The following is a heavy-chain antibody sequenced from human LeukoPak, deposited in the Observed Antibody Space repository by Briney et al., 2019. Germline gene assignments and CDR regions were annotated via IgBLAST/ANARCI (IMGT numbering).Heavy chain of an antibody. Sequence: GGSLRLSCAASGFTFSSYAMHWVRQAPGKGLEWVAVISYDGSNKYYADSVKGRFTISRDNSKNTLYLQMNSLRAEDTAVYYCAKLDRRYDILTGYYLPRYWGQGTLVTVSS. CDR2: ISYDGSNK. CDR3: AKLDRRYDILTGYYLPRY. CDR1: GFTFSSYA. D-gene: IGHD3-9*01. J-gene: IGHJ4*02. V-gene: IGHV3-30*04.